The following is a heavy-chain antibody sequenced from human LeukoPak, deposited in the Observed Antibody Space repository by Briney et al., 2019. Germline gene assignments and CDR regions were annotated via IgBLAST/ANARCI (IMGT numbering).Heavy chain of an antibody. Sequence: PGGTLRLSCAASGFTFSSYGMSWVRQAPGKGLEWVSAISGSGGSTYYADSVKGRFTISRDNAKNSLYLQMNSLRAEDTAVYYCAELGITMIGGVWGKGTTVTIST. CDR2: ISGSGGST. CDR3: AELGITMIGGV. J-gene: IGHJ6*04. CDR1: GFTFSSYG. D-gene: IGHD3-10*02. V-gene: IGHV3-23*01.